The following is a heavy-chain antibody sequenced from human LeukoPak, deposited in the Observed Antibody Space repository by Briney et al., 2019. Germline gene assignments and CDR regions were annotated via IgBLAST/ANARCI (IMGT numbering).Heavy chain of an antibody. Sequence: GGSLRLSCAASGFIFSNYYMTWVRQSPGKGLEWVSSIDSRSRYIHYTDSVKGRFTISRDNAKNSLYLQMNSLRVEDTAVCYCATFDGLTAISYWGQGSLVTVSS. CDR1: GFIFSNYY. CDR3: ATFDGLTAISY. D-gene: IGHD2-21*02. CDR2: IDSRSRYI. J-gene: IGHJ4*02. V-gene: IGHV3-21*01.